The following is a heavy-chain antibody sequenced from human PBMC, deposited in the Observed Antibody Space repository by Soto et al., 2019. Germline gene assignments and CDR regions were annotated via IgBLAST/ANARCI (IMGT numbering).Heavy chain of an antibody. CDR1: GFTFNGAW. CDR3: AAHLPDCGAYAFDY. D-gene: IGHD2-21*01. Sequence: EVQLVESGGGLVEPGGSLRLSCAASGFTFNGAWMNWVRQGPGKGLEWVGRVKSKVDGETIDYAAPVKGRSTISRDDSIHTVYLQMNSLSNEDTAMYYCAAHLPDCGAYAFDYWGQGALVTVSS. CDR2: VKSKVDGETI. V-gene: IGHV3-15*07. J-gene: IGHJ4*02.